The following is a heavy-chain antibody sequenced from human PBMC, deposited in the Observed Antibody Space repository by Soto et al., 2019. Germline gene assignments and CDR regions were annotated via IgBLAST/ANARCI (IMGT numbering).Heavy chain of an antibody. D-gene: IGHD6-13*01. Sequence: GGSLRLSCAASGFTFSDYYMSWIRQAPGKGLEWVSYISSSSSYTNYADSVKGRFTISRDNAKNSLYLQMNSLRAEDTAVYYCAGGMAAAGTRVDPWGQGTLVTVSS. J-gene: IGHJ5*02. V-gene: IGHV3-11*03. CDR3: AGGMAAAGTRVDP. CDR1: GFTFSDYY. CDR2: ISSSSSYT.